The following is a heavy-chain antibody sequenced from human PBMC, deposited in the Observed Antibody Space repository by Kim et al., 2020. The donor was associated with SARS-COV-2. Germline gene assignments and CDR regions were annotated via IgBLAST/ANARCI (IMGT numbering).Heavy chain of an antibody. Sequence: SETLSLTCAASSGSISGYYWSWVRQSPGKELEWIGYIHYSGTTTYNPSLERRATISVDTAKNQSSLKLTSVTAADTAVYYCAQFLSSGEFDHLGQGTRVTVSS. J-gene: IGHJ5*02. V-gene: IGHV4-59*13. CDR1: SGSISGYY. CDR3: AQFLSSGEFDH. D-gene: IGHD7-27*01. CDR2: IHYSGTT.